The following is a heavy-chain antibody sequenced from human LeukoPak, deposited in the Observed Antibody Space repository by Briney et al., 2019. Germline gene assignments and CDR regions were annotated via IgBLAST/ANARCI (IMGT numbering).Heavy chain of an antibody. D-gene: IGHD3-22*01. V-gene: IGHV3-23*01. CDR2: ISGPGGST. CDR1: GFTFSSYT. CDR3: AKGCLGVIVGAFDI. Sequence: GGSLRLSCAAYGFTFSSYTMSWVRQAPGKGLEWVSTISGPGGSTYYGDSVKGRFTISRDNSKNTLYLQMNSLRAEDTAVYYCAKGCLGVIVGAFDIWGQGTMVTVSS. J-gene: IGHJ3*02.